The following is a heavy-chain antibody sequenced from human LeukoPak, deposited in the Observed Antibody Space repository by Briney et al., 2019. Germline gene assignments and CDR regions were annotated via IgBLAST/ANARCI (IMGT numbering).Heavy chain of an antibody. Sequence: PGESLKISCKGSGYSFTSYWIGWVRQMPGKGLEWMGIIYPGDSDTRYSPSFQGQVTISADKSISTAYLQWSSLKASDTAMYYCARPNGGYYYDSSGFDYWGQGTLVTVSS. J-gene: IGHJ4*02. CDR3: ARPNGGYYYDSSGFDY. CDR2: IYPGDSDT. D-gene: IGHD3-22*01. CDR1: GYSFTSYW. V-gene: IGHV5-51*01.